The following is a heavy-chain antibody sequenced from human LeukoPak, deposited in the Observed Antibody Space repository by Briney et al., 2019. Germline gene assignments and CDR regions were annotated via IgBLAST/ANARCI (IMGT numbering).Heavy chain of an antibody. V-gene: IGHV1-3*01. CDR3: ARVRKGDTAMVPFDY. D-gene: IGHD5-18*01. J-gene: IGHJ4*02. CDR2: INAGNGNT. Sequence: ASVKVSCKASGYTFTSYAMHWVRQAPGQRLEWMGWINAGNGNTKYSQKFQGRVTITRVTSASTAYMELSSLRSEDTAVYYCARVRKGDTAMVPFDYWGQGTLVTVSS. CDR1: GYTFTSYA.